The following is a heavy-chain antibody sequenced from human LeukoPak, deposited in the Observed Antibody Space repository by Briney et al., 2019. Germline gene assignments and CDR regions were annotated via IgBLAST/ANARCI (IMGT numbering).Heavy chain of an antibody. CDR2: IIPIFGTA. V-gene: IGHV1-69*13. CDR3: ARDPPIYYYDSSGYSGAFGMDV. CDR1: GGTFSSYA. Sequence: SVKVSCKASGGTFSSYAISWVRQAPGQGLEWMGGIIPIFGTANYAQKFQGRVTITADEPTSTAYMELSSLRSEDTAVYYCARDPPIYYYDSSGYSGAFGMDVWGQGTTVTVSS. J-gene: IGHJ6*02. D-gene: IGHD3-22*01.